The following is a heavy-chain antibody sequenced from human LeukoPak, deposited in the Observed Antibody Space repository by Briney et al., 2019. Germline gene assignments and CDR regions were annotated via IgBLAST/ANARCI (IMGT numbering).Heavy chain of an antibody. CDR3: AREEGSPYCSSTSCYGGWFDP. D-gene: IGHD2-2*01. CDR2: IYHSGST. V-gene: IGHV4-30-2*01. Sequence: TSETLSLTCAVSGGSISSGGYSGSWVRQPPARGLGWIGYIYHSGSTYYNPSLKSRVTISVARSKNQFSLKLSSVTAADTAVYYCAREEGSPYCSSTSCYGGWFDPWGQGTLVTVSS. J-gene: IGHJ5*02. CDR1: GGSISSGGYS.